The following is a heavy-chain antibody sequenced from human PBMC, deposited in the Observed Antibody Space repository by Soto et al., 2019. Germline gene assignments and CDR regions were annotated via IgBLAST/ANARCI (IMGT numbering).Heavy chain of an antibody. CDR1: GGSISSSSYY. Sequence: SETLSLTCTVSGGSISSSSYYWGWIRQPPGKGLEWIGSIYYSGSSYYNPSLKSRVTISVDTSKNQFSLKLSSVTAADTAVYYCAREQPTATMVRGGWCDPWGQGTLVTVSS. J-gene: IGHJ5*02. CDR2: IYYSGSS. CDR3: AREQPTATMVRGGWCDP. V-gene: IGHV4-39*02. D-gene: IGHD3-10*01.